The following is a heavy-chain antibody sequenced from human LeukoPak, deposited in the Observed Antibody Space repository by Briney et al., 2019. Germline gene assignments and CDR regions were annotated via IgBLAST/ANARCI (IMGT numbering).Heavy chain of an antibody. CDR3: ARRSSIATRLFDY. Sequence: GESLKISCNGSGYXFSSYWINWVRQMPGKGLEWMGRIDPSDSYTNYNPSFQGHVTISGDKSISTAYLQWSSLKASDTAIYYCARRSSIATRLFDYWGQGTLVTVSS. CDR1: GYXFSSYW. D-gene: IGHD6-6*01. CDR2: IDPSDSYT. J-gene: IGHJ4*02. V-gene: IGHV5-10-1*01.